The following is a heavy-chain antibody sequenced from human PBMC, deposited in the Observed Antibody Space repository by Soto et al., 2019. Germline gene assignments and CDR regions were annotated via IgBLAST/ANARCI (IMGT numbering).Heavy chain of an antibody. CDR1: GFTFSNAW. CDR2: IRNKANSYAT. V-gene: IGHV3-73*01. J-gene: IGHJ5*02. CDR3: TLAPREWLLEDWFDP. Sequence: PGGSLRLSCAASGFTFSNAWMNWVRQAPGKGLEWVGRIRNKANSYATAYAASVKGRFSISRDDSKSTAYLQMNSLKTEDTAVYYCTLAPREWLLEDWFDPWGQGTLVTVSS. D-gene: IGHD3-3*01.